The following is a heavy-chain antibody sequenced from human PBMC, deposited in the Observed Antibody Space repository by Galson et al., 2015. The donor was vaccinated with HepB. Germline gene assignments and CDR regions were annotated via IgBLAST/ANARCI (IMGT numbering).Heavy chain of an antibody. V-gene: IGHV3-33*01. CDR3: ARDSGPTIARYYYAMDV. J-gene: IGHJ6*02. CDR2: IWYDGTNK. CDR1: GFTFSSYG. D-gene: IGHD4/OR15-4a*01. Sequence: SLRLSCAASGFTFSSYGMHWVRQAPGKGLEWVAVIWYDGTNKYYADSVKGRSTISRDNSKNTLYLQMNSLRAEDTAVYYCARDSGPTIARYYYAMDVWGQGTTVTVSS.